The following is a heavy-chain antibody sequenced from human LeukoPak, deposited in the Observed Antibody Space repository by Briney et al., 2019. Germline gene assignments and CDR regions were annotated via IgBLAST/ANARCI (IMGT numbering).Heavy chain of an antibody. J-gene: IGHJ4*02. CDR1: GGSLSSYY. CDR2: ISHSGIT. V-gene: IGHV4-34*01. CDR3: ARGTYYYESSGPYY. D-gene: IGHD3-22*01. Sequence: SETLSLTCTVSGGSLSSYYWSWIRQPPGKGLEWIGEISHSGITNYSPSLQSRVTISVDTSKNQFSLKLTSVTAADTAVYYCARGTYYYESSGPYYWGKGSLVTVSS.